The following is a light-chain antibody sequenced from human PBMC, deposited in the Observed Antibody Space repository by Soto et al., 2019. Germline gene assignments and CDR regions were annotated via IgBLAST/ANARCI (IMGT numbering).Light chain of an antibody. J-gene: IGLJ2*01. V-gene: IGLV1-51*01. Sequence: QSVLTQPPSVSAAPGQKVTISCSGSCSNIGNSYLSWYQHLPGTAAKLLIYYNNNRPSEILDRFSGSKSGTSATLAITGLQTGDEAHSYCGAWDTSLSAVVFGGGTQLTVL. CDR2: YNN. CDR1: CSNIGNSY. CDR3: GAWDTSLSAVV.